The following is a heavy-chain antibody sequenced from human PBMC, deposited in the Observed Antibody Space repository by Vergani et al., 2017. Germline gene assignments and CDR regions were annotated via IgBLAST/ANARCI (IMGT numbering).Heavy chain of an antibody. D-gene: IGHD3/OR15-3a*01. J-gene: IGHJ1*01. CDR1: GFTFDDYA. Sequence: EVQLVESGGGLVQPGRSLRLSCAASGFTFDDYAMHWVRQAPGKGLEWVSGISWNSGSIGYADSVKGRFTISRDNAKNSLYLQMNSLRAEDTAVYYCARGGTGHWGQGTLVTVSS. CDR2: ISWNSGSI. CDR3: ARGGTGH. V-gene: IGHV3-9*01.